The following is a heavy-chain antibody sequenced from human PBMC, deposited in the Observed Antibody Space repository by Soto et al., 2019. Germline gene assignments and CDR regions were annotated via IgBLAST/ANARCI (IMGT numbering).Heavy chain of an antibody. Sequence: QVQLVQSGAEVKKPGASVKVSCKASGYTFTSYGISWVRQAPGQGLEWMGWISAYNGNTNYAQKLQGRVNMTTDTSTSTAYMELRSLRSDDTAVYYCARDPVVSDYYYYYGMDVWGQGTTVTVSS. J-gene: IGHJ6*02. CDR1: GYTFTSYG. V-gene: IGHV1-18*01. CDR2: ISAYNGNT. D-gene: IGHD2-2*01. CDR3: ARDPVVSDYYYYYGMDV.